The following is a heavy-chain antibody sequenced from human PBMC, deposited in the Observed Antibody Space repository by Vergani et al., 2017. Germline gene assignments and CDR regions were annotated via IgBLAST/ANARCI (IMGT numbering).Heavy chain of an antibody. Sequence: EVQLVESGGGLVKPGGSLRLSCAASGFTFSSYSMNWVRQAPGKGLEWVSSISSSSSYIHYSDSVKDRFTISRDTSKKTLSLQMRSLRADDTAVYYCAKDGRENSDYGYFDYWGQGTLVTVSS. CDR3: AKDGRENSDYGYFDY. CDR2: ISSSSSYI. CDR1: GFTFSSYS. V-gene: IGHV3-21*01. D-gene: IGHD4-17*01. J-gene: IGHJ4*02.